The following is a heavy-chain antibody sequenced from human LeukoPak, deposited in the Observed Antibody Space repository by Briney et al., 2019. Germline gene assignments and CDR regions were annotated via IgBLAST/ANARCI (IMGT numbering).Heavy chain of an antibody. Sequence: GGSLRLSCAASGFSFSSYWMSWVRQAPGKGLEWVANIQEEGSEKFYVDSVKGRFTISRDNAKNSLFLQMNSLGAEDTAIYYCARLYYYNSGRSYPSIYFDYWGQGTLVTVSS. CDR3: ARLYYYNSGRSYPSIYFDY. CDR1: GFSFSSYW. V-gene: IGHV3-7*01. CDR2: IQEEGSEK. J-gene: IGHJ4*02. D-gene: IGHD3-10*01.